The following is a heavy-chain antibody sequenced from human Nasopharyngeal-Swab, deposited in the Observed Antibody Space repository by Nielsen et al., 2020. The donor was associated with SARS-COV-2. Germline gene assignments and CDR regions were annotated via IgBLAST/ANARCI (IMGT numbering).Heavy chain of an antibody. V-gene: IGHV4-4*07. D-gene: IGHD1-26*01. J-gene: IGHJ4*02. CDR1: GGSINNYY. Sequence: GSLRLSCSVSGGSINNYYLSWIRQPAGKGLEWIGRIYFSGSTNYNPSLKSRVTMSVDMSKNQFSLKLSSVTAADTAVYYCAREEQSFDYWGQGTLVAVSS. CDR2: IYFSGST. CDR3: AREEQSFDY.